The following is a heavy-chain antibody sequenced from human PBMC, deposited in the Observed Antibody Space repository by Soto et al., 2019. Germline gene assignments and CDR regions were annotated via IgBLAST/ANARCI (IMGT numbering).Heavy chain of an antibody. CDR1: GFTFSNAW. V-gene: IGHV3-15*07. CDR3: TTGSNYYDSSGYMILVDYYYYYGVDV. D-gene: IGHD3-22*01. Sequence: GSLRLSCAASGFTFSNAWMNWVRQAPGKGLEWVGRIKSKTDGGTTDYAAPVKGRFTISRDDSKNTLYLQMNSLKTEDTAVYYCTTGSNYYDSSGYMILVDYYYYYGVDVWGQGTTVTVSS. J-gene: IGHJ6*02. CDR2: IKSKTDGGTT.